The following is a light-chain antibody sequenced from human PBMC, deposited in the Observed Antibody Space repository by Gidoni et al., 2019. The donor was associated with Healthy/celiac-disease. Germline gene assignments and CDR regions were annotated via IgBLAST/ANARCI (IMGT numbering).Light chain of an antibody. V-gene: IGKV3-20*01. CDR2: GAS. Sequence: TVLTQSPGTLSLSPGERATLSCRASQSVSSSYLAWYQQKPGQAPRLLIYGASSRATGIPDRFSGSGSGTDFTLTISRLEPEDFAVYYCQQSTAFXQXTKVEIK. CDR3: QQSTA. J-gene: IGKJ1*01. CDR1: QSVSSSY.